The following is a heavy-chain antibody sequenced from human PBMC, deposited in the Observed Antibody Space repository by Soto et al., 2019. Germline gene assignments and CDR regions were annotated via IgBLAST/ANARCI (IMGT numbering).Heavy chain of an antibody. D-gene: IGHD5-12*01. CDR2: IIPNSGGT. J-gene: IGHJ4*02. V-gene: IGHV1-2*04. CDR1: GYTFTGYY. CDR3: AREVYSGYDGRSGFDD. Sequence: ASVNVSCKASGYTFTGYYMHWVRQAPGQGLEWMGWIIPNSGGTNYAQKFQGWVTMTRDTSISTAYMELSRLRSDDTAVYYCAREVYSGYDGRSGFDDWGQGTLVTVSS.